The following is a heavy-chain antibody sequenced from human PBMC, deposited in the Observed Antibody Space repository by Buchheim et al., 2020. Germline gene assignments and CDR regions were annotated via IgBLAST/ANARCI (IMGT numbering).Heavy chain of an antibody. CDR3: ARVERRQLVPGYYYGMDV. CDR1: GGTFSSYT. CDR2: IIPILGIA. J-gene: IGHJ6*02. D-gene: IGHD6-13*01. V-gene: IGHV1-69*02. Sequence: QVQLVQSGAEVKKPGSSVKVSCKASGGTFSSYTISWVRQAPGQGLEWMGRIIPILGIANYAQKFQGRVTITADKSTSTAYMELSSLRSEDTAVYYCARVERRQLVPGYYYGMDVWGQGTT.